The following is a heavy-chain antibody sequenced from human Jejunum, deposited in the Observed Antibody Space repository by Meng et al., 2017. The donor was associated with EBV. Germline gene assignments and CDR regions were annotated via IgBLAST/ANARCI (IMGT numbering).Heavy chain of an antibody. CDR2: ISSDGRSI. V-gene: IGHV3-74*01. CDR1: GFTLSTYW. J-gene: IGHJ4*02. D-gene: IGHD3-10*01. CDR3: ATGQGDSRYYFDS. Sequence: QLVGAGGSLVQPGASLRLSCAASGFTLSTYWMHWVRQAPGKGLVWVSRISSDGRSITYADSVKGRFTISRDNAKNTLYLQMNSLRVEDTAVYYCATGQGDSRYYFDSWSQGTLVTVSS.